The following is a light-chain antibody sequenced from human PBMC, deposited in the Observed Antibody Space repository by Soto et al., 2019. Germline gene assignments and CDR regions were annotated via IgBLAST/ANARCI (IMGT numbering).Light chain of an antibody. Sequence: QSALTQPASVSGSPGQSITISCTGTNNLVSWYQQHPGKAPKVVGYEGTKRPSGVSNRFSGSNSGGTAALTISGLQAEDEASYFCCAYLGARSYVFGRGPKVNVL. CDR1: NNL. V-gene: IGLV2-23*01. CDR2: EGT. CDR3: CAYLGARSYV. J-gene: IGLJ1*01.